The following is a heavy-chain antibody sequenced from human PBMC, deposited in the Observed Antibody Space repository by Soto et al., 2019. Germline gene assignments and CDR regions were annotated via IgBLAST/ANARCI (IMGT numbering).Heavy chain of an antibody. V-gene: IGHV3-30*18. CDR2: ISYDGSNK. CDR3: AKEVVLGKTYYYYASVL. J-gene: IGHJ6*02. Sequence: GGSLRLSCSASGFIFSKYGMHWVRQAPGKGLEGVAVISYDGSNKYYAESVKGRFIISRDKSENTLYLQMNSLRAEATALDYGAKEVVLGKTYYYYASVLWGAGLTVTVFS. D-gene: IGHD2-15*01. CDR1: GFIFSKYG.